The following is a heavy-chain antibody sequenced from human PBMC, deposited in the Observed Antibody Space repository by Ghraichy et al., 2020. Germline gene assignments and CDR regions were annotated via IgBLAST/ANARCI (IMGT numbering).Heavy chain of an antibody. CDR1: RAPVCTPV. V-gene: IGHV1-46*01. D-gene: IGHD6-19*01. Sequence: ASVKVSCKIGRAPVCTPVTRFQLVCRRQRQKKKGIINPSGGNTRYAQKFQGRVIMTRDTSTSTVYMELSSLRSEDTAVYYCARGDHYRIAEAGHFDYWGQGT. J-gene: IGHJ4*02. CDR2: INPSGGNT. CDR3: ARGDHYRIAEAGHFDY.